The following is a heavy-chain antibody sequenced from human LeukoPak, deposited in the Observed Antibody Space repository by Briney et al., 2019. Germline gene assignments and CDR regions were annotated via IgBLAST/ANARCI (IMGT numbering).Heavy chain of an antibody. CDR2: IYHSGST. V-gene: IGHV4-30-2*01. D-gene: IGHD6-19*01. J-gene: IGHJ4*02. CDR1: GGSISSGGYY. Sequence: PSETLSLTCTVSGGSISSGGYYWSWIRQPPGKGLEWIGYIYHSGSTYYNPSLKSRVTISVDRSKNQFSLKLSSVTAADTAVYYCARDLVGYSSGWYGYWGQGTLVTVSS. CDR3: ARDLVGYSSGWYGY.